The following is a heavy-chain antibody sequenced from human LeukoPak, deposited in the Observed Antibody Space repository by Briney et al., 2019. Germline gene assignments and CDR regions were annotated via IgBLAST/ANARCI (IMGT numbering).Heavy chain of an antibody. D-gene: IGHD3-10*01. J-gene: IGHJ4*02. CDR1: RYTFTGYY. CDR3: ARGGSYYLSPIDY. Sequence: GASAKVSCKASRYTFTGYYMHWVRQAPGQGLEWMGWINPNSGGTNYAQKFQGRVTMTRDTSISTAYMELSRLRSDDTAVYYCARGGSYYLSPIDYWGQGTLVTVSS. V-gene: IGHV1-2*02. CDR2: INPNSGGT.